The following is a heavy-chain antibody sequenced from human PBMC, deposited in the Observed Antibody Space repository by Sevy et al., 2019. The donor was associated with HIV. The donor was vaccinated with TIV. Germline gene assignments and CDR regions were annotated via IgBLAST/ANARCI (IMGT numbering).Heavy chain of an antibody. Sequence: GGSLRLSCAASGFTFSSYAMSWVRQAPGKGLEWVSAISGSGGSTYYPASVKGGFTISRDNSKITLYLQMNSLRAEDTAVYYCAISVSGSYYEGYFQHWGQGTLVTVSS. V-gene: IGHV3-23*01. CDR1: GFTFSSYA. J-gene: IGHJ1*01. D-gene: IGHD1-26*01. CDR2: ISGSGGST. CDR3: AISVSGSYYEGYFQH.